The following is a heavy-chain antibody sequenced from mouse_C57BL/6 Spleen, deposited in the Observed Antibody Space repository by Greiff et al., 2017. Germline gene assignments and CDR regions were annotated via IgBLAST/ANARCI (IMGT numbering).Heavy chain of an antibody. CDR2: IYPGDGDT. CDR1: GYAFSSSW. Sequence: QVQLQQSGPELVKPGASVKISCKASGYAFSSSWMNWVKQRPGKGLEWIGRIYPGDGDTNYNGKFKGKATLTADKSSSTAYMQLSSQTSEDSAVYFCARSRGTLYYFDYWGQGTTLTVSS. J-gene: IGHJ2*01. V-gene: IGHV1-82*01. CDR3: ARSRGTLYYFDY. D-gene: IGHD3-3*01.